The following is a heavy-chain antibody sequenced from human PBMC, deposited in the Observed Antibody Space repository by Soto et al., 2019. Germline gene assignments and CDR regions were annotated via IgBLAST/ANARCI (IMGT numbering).Heavy chain of an antibody. V-gene: IGHV3-23*01. CDR2: ISGSDGKT. CDR1: GFSFGSYA. J-gene: IGHJ4*02. CDR3: ARWSYLDY. Sequence: AGDSLKISCAASGFSFGSYALSWVRQAPGKGLEWVSTISGSDGKTFYADSVKGRFSISRDTSQSTLYLQMNSLRADDTAMYYCARWSYLDYWGQGTRVTSPQ. D-gene: IGHD3-3*01.